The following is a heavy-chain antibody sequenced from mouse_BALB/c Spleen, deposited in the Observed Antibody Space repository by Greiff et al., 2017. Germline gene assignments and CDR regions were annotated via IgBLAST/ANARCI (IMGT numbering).Heavy chain of an antibody. V-gene: IGHV1-87*01. Sequence: QVQLQQSGAELARPGASVKLSCKASGYTFTSYWMQWVKQRPGQGLEWIGAIYPGDGDTRYTQKFKGKATLTADKSSSTAYMQLSSLASEDSAVYYCARLGLRDWGQGTTLTVSS. CDR1: GYTFTSYW. J-gene: IGHJ2*01. CDR2: IYPGDGDT. CDR3: ARLGLRD. D-gene: IGHD3-1*01.